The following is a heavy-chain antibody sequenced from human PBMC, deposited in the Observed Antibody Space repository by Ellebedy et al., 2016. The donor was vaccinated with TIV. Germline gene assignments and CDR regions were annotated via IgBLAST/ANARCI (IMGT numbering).Heavy chain of an antibody. CDR2: GTN. D-gene: IGHD1-20*01. Sequence: SETLSLTCAVYGGSFTGYYYSWIRQPPGRGLEWIRGTNFYNPSLKSRVTISIDTSKKQFSLELTSVTAADTAVYYCATICITGNNGRGYLNSWGQGTLVTVSS. CDR3: ATICITGNNGRGYLNS. J-gene: IGHJ4*02. V-gene: IGHV4-34*01. CDR1: GGSFTGYY.